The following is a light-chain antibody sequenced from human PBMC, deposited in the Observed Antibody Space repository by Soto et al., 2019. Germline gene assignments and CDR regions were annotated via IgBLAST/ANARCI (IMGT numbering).Light chain of an antibody. V-gene: IGLV2-14*01. CDR2: EVS. Sequence: QSVLTQPASVSGSPGQSITISCSGTSSDVGSYDHVAWYQQFPGKTPKLMIYEVSNRPSGVSSRFSGSKSGNTASLTISVLHAEQAAYYYCISYTGSSTSYVFGTGTKVNV. CDR3: ISYTGSSTSYV. J-gene: IGLJ1*01. CDR1: SSDVGSYDH.